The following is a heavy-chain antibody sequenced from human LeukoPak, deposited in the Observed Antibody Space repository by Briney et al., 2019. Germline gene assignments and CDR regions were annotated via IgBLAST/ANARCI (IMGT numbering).Heavy chain of an antibody. CDR1: GFTFSSYW. Sequence: GGSLRLSCVGSGFTFSSYWMSWVRQAPGKGLEWVANIKQDGSEKYYVDSVKGRFTISRDNAKNSLYLQMNSLRAEDTAVYYCARERGDLYGSGSYFDYWGQGTLVTVSS. D-gene: IGHD3-10*01. CDR2: IKQDGSEK. J-gene: IGHJ4*02. CDR3: ARERGDLYGSGSYFDY. V-gene: IGHV3-7*01.